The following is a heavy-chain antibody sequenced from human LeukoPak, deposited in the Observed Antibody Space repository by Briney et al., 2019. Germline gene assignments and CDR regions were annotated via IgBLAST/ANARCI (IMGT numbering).Heavy chain of an antibody. V-gene: IGHV1-69*13. CDR2: IIPIFGTA. D-gene: IGHD3-22*01. CDR3: ARDALDSSGYYYDY. CDR1: GGTFSSYA. J-gene: IGHJ4*02. Sequence: ASVKVSCKASGGTFSSYAISWVRQTPGQGLEWMGGIIPIFGTANYAQKFQGRVTITADESTSTAYMELSSLRSEDTAVYYCARDALDSSGYYYDYWGQGTLVTVSS.